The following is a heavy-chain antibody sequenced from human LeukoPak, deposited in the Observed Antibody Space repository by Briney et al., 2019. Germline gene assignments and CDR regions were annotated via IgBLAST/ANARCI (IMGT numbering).Heavy chain of an antibody. CDR3: AVDYYGSGSYYLPPFDY. Sequence: GASVKVSRKVPGYTLTELSMHWVRQAPGKGLEWMGGFDPEDGETIYAQKFQGRVTMTEDTSTDTAYMELSSLRSEDTAVYYCAVDYYGSGSYYLPPFDYWGQGTLVTVSS. CDR2: FDPEDGET. J-gene: IGHJ4*02. CDR1: GYTLTELS. V-gene: IGHV1-24*01. D-gene: IGHD3-10*01.